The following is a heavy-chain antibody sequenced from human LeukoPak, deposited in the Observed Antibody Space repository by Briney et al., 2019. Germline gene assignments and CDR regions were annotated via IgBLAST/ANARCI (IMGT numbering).Heavy chain of an antibody. J-gene: IGHJ4*02. D-gene: IGHD2-15*01. CDR2: IYHSGST. CDR1: GGSISSYY. CDR3: ARSYSVVVAAIDY. V-gene: IGHV4-38-2*02. Sequence: SETLSLTCTVSGGSISSYYWGWIRQPPGKGLEWIGSIYHSGSTYYNPSLKSRVTISVDTSKNQFSLKLSSVTAADTAVYYCARSYSVVVAAIDYWGQGTLVTVSS.